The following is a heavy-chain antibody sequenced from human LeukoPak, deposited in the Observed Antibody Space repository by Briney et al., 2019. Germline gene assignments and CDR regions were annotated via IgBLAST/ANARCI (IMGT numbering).Heavy chain of an antibody. V-gene: IGHV3-7*01. CDR1: GFAFSDFW. Sequence: PGGSLRLSCAASGFAFSDFWMSWVRQAPGKGLEWVANIRHDGNAKNYVPSVRGRFTISRDNAKNSLYLQMNSLTVEDTAVYYCAKDLNYYDSSGHDYWGQGTLVTVSS. D-gene: IGHD3-22*01. J-gene: IGHJ4*02. CDR2: IRHDGNAK. CDR3: AKDLNYYDSSGHDY.